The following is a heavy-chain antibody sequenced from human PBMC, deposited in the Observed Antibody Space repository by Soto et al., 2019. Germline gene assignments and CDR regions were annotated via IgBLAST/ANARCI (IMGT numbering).Heavy chain of an antibody. Sequence: GASVKVSCKASGYTFTSYGISWVRQAPGQGLEWMGWISAYNGNTNYAQKLQGRVTMTTDTSTSTAYMELRSLRSDDTAVYYCARESLYSSSFPFDPWGQGTLVTVSS. D-gene: IGHD6-6*01. J-gene: IGHJ5*02. CDR1: GYTFTSYG. CDR2: ISAYNGNT. CDR3: ARESLYSSSFPFDP. V-gene: IGHV1-18*01.